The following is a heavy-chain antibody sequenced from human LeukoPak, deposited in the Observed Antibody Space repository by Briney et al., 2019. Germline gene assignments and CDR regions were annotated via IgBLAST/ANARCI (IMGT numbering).Heavy chain of an antibody. CDR2: IYYSGST. V-gene: IGHV4-39*02. J-gene: IGHJ3*02. D-gene: IGHD3-22*01. CDR3: AREDSSGYSVDAFDI. Sequence: SETLSLTCTVSGGSISSSSYYWGWIRQPPGKGLEWIGSIYYSGSTYYNPSLKSRVTISVDTSKNQFSLKLSSVTAADTAVYYCAREDSSGYSVDAFDIWGQGTMVTVSS. CDR1: GGSISSSSYY.